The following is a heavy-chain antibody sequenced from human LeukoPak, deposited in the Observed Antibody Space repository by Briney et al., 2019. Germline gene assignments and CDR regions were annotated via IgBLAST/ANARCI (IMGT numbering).Heavy chain of an antibody. CDR1: GGSISSYY. D-gene: IGHD2-2*01. Sequence: SETLSLTCTVSGGSISSYYWSWIRQPPGKGLEWIGYIYYSGSTNYNPSLKSRVTISVDTSKNQFSLKLSSVTAADTAVYYCARGADTLVVPFDYWGQGTLVTVSS. V-gene: IGHV4-59*01. CDR3: ARGADTLVVPFDY. J-gene: IGHJ4*02. CDR2: IYYSGST.